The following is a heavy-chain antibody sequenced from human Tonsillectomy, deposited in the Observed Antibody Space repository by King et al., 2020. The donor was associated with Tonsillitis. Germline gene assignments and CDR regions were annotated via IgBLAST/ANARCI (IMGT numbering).Heavy chain of an antibody. J-gene: IGHJ4*02. CDR3: AKDNPSPYFDP. Sequence: VQLVESGGGVVQPGGSLRLSCAASGFTFSTYGMHWVRQAPGKGLEWVAFIRSDGSIVYYADSVKGRFTISRDNSKNTLYLQMNSLRAEDTAVYFCAKDNPSPYFDPWGQGTLVTVSS. V-gene: IGHV3-30*02. CDR2: IRSDGSIV. CDR1: GFTFSTYG.